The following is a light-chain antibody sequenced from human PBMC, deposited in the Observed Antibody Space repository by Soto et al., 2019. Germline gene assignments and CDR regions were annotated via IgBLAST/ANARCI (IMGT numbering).Light chain of an antibody. V-gene: IGKV3-20*01. CDR3: QQYGSSLL. CDR1: QSVSSSY. Sequence: EIVLTQSPGTLSLSPGERATLSCRASQSVSSSYLAWYQQKPGRAPRLLIYGASSRATGIPDRFSGSGSGTDFTLTISRLEPEDFAVYYCQQYGSSLLFGPGTKVDIK. J-gene: IGKJ3*01. CDR2: GAS.